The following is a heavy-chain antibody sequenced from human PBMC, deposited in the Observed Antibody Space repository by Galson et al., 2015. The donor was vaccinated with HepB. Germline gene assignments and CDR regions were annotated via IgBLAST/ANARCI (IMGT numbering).Heavy chain of an antibody. CDR2: IWYDGSNK. CDR3: ARGLADYGDPQFYGMDV. V-gene: IGHV3-33*01. Sequence: SLRLSCAASGLTFSSYGMHWVRQAPGQGLEWVAVIWYDGSNKYYADSVKGRFTISRDNSKNTLYLQMNSLRAEDTAVYYCARGLADYGDPQFYGMDVWGQGTTVTVSS. J-gene: IGHJ6*02. CDR1: GLTFSSYG. D-gene: IGHD4-17*01.